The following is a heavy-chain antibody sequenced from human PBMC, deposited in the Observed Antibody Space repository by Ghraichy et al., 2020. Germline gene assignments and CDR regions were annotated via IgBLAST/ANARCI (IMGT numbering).Heavy chain of an antibody. Sequence: ETLSLTCTVSGESISRYYWTWIRQSPTKGLEWIGDVYHNGDTAYNPSFESRVTLSVDTSRNQFSLKLTSMTAADTAVYYCARQVGWLGYFDYWGQGTLVPVSS. V-gene: IGHV4-59*08. CDR2: VYHNGDT. CDR1: GESISRYY. J-gene: IGHJ4*02. D-gene: IGHD6-19*01. CDR3: ARQVGWLGYFDY.